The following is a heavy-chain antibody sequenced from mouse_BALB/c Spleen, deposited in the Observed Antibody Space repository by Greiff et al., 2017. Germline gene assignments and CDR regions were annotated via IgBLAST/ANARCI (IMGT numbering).Heavy chain of an antibody. V-gene: IGHV5-17*02. D-gene: IGHD6-1*01. CDR3: ARSSASYYFDY. CDR1: GFTFSSFG. Sequence: EVQVVESGGGLVQPGGSRKLSCAASGFTFSSFGMHWVRQAPEKGLEWVAYISSGSSTIYYADTVKGRFTISRDNPKNTLFLQMTSLRSEATAMYYCARSSASYYFDYWGQGTTLTVSS. J-gene: IGHJ2*01. CDR2: ISSGSSTI.